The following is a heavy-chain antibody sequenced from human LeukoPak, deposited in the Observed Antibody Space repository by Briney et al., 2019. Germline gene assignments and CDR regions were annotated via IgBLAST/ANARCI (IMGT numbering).Heavy chain of an antibody. CDR3: ARFVLVPAALDY. D-gene: IGHD2-2*01. Sequence: SVKVSCKASRGSFSSYAISWVRQAPGQGLEWMGVIIPIFGTANYAQKFQGRVTITTDESTSTAYMELSSLRSEDTAVYYCARFVLVPAALDYWGQGTLVTVSS. J-gene: IGHJ4*02. V-gene: IGHV1-69*05. CDR2: IIPIFGTA. CDR1: RGSFSSYA.